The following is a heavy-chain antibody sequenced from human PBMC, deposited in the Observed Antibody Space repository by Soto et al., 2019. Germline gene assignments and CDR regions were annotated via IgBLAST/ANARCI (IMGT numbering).Heavy chain of an antibody. CDR2: ISFDGSNK. D-gene: IGHD6-19*01. CDR1: GFTFSNYA. CDR3: STSPGIAVASAFDF. J-gene: IGHJ3*01. Sequence: GGSLSLSCVASGFTFSNYAMHWVRQTPGKGLEWVAVISFDGSNKYYADSVKGRFTISRDNSKQTVYLQTNSLRPDDSALYYCSTSPGIAVASAFDFWGQGTKVTVSS. V-gene: IGHV3-30-3*01.